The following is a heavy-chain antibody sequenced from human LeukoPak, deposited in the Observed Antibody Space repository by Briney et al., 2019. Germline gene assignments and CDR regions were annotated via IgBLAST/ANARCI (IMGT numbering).Heavy chain of an antibody. V-gene: IGHV4-59*01. J-gene: IGHJ4*02. Sequence: PSETLSLTCTVSGGSISRYYWSWIRQPPGKGLEWIGYIYYSGSTDYNPSLKSRVTMSVDTSKNQFSLRLSSVTAADTAVYYCAADRDGFFDYWGQGTLVAVSS. CDR1: GGSISRYY. D-gene: IGHD6-25*01. CDR3: AADRDGFFDY. CDR2: IYYSGST.